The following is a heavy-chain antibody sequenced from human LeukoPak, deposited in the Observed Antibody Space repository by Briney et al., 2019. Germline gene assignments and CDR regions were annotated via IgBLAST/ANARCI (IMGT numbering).Heavy chain of an antibody. CDR3: ASPGSAGGRWDFDY. V-gene: IGHV3-7*01. CDR2: IKQDGSEK. CDR1: GFTFSTYW. Sequence: GESLRLSCAASGFTFSTYWMSWVRQAPGKGLEWVANIKQDGSEKYYVDSVKGRFTISRDNAKNSLYLQMNSLRAEDTAVYYYASPGSAGGRWDFDYWGQGTLVTVSS. D-gene: IGHD4-23*01. J-gene: IGHJ4*02.